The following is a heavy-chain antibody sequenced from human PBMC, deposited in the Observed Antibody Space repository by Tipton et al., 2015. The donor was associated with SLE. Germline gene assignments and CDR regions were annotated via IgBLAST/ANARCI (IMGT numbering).Heavy chain of an antibody. V-gene: IGHV4-59*12. Sequence: TLSLTCTVSGDSISRYWWTWIRQPPGKGLEWIGNMHYKGSTNYNPSLKSRVTMSVDTSKNQFSLKLSSVTAADTAVYYCARMSSGWSVGAFDIWGQGRMVTVSS. CDR1: GDSISRYW. CDR3: ARMSSGWSVGAFDI. CDR2: MHYKGST. J-gene: IGHJ3*02. D-gene: IGHD6-13*01.